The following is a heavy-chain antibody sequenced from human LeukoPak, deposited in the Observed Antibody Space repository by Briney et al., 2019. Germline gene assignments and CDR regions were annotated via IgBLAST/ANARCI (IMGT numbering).Heavy chain of an antibody. CDR2: INWNGGST. V-gene: IGHV3-20*04. J-gene: IGHJ6*03. CDR3: ARGKTETYYYYMDV. CDR1: GFTFDDYG. D-gene: IGHD1-7*01. Sequence: GGSLRLSCAASGFTFDDYGMSWVRQAPGKGLEWVSGINWNGGSTGYADSVKGRFTISRDNAKNSLYLQMNSLRAEDTALYYCARGKTETYYYYMDVWGKGTTVTVSS.